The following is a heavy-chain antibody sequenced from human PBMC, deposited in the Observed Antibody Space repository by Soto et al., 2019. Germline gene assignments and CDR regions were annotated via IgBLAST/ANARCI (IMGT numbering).Heavy chain of an antibody. V-gene: IGHV5-51*01. CDR1: GYSFTSYW. J-gene: IGHJ6*02. Sequence: PGESLKISCKGSGYSFTSYWIGWVRQMPGKGLEWMGIIYPGDSDTRYSPSLQGQVTISADKSISTAYLQWSSLKASDTAMYYCARRGIAARPVYYYYGMDVWGQGTTVTVSS. CDR2: IYPGDSDT. D-gene: IGHD6-6*01. CDR3: ARRGIAARPVYYYYGMDV.